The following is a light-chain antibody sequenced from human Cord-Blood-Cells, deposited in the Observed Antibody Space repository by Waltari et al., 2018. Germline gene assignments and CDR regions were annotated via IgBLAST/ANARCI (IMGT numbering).Light chain of an antibody. CDR2: DAS. J-gene: IGKJ2*01. CDR1: QSISCW. Sequence: DPQLTQSPSTLFASVGARVTIPCRASQSISCWLAWDQQKPGKAAKLLIYDASSWESGVPSRFSGSGSGTEFTLTIIRLQPNGWATYYGQQYKSYSYTFGQGTKLEIK. CDR3: QQYKSYSYT. V-gene: IGKV1-5*01.